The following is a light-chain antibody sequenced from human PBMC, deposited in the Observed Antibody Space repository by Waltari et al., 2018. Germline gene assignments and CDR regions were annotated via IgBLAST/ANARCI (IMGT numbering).Light chain of an antibody. J-gene: IGKJ4*02. CDR3: QQTYTTVKT. CDR1: QNIRVY. Sequence: DIQMTQYPSSLPASVGDKVTITCRASQNIRVYLNWFQQQPGKAPDLLIYGASRLQKGVSPRFSASGSGTEFTLTIWGLQPDDFATYYCQQTYTTVKTFGRGTRVEI. CDR2: GAS. V-gene: IGKV1-39*01.